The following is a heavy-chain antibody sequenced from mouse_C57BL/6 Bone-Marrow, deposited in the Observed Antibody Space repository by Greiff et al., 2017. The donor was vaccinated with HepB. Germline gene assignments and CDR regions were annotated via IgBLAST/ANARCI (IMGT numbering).Heavy chain of an antibody. CDR2: IDPSDSYT. J-gene: IGHJ3*01. Sequence: VQLQQPGAELVMPGASVKLSCKASGYTFTSYWMHWVKQRPGQGLEWIGEIDPSDSYTNYNQKFKGKSTLTVDKSSSTAYMQLSSLTSEDSAVYYGARGGASYPFFAYWGQGTLVTVSA. V-gene: IGHV1-69*01. D-gene: IGHD2-10*01. CDR3: ARGGASYPFFAY. CDR1: GYTFTSYW.